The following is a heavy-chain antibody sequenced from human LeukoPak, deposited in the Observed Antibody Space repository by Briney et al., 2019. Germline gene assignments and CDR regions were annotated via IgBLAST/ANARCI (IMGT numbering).Heavy chain of an antibody. J-gene: IGHJ3*02. V-gene: IGHV3-30*18. CDR3: AKPLHYYDSSGYYPDAFDI. D-gene: IGHD3-22*01. CDR2: ISYDGSNK. Sequence: GGSLRLSCAASGFIFSSYGMHWVRQAPGKGLEWVAVISYDGSNKYYADSVKGRFTISRDSSKNTLSLQMNSLRAEDTAVYYCAKPLHYYDSSGYYPDAFDIWGQGTMVTVSS. CDR1: GFIFSSYG.